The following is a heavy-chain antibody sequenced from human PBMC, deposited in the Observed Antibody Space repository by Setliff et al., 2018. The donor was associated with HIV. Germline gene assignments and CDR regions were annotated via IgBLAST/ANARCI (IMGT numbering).Heavy chain of an antibody. V-gene: IGHV4-34*01. J-gene: IGHJ6*02. CDR1: GVSFSGDY. CDR2: VHPSGSI. CDR3: ARGKGVGGVIITGGLDV. D-gene: IGHD3-10*01. Sequence: TSETLSLTCAVSGVSFSGDYWSWVRQPPGKGLEWIAEVHPSGSINYNSSLKSRVAISVDTSNNQFSLTMTSVTAADTAVYYCARGKGVGGVIITGGLDVWGQGTTVTVS.